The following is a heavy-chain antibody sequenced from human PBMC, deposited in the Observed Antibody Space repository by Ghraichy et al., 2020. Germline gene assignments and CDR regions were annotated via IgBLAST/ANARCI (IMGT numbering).Heavy chain of an antibody. V-gene: IGHV4-39*01. J-gene: IGHJ4*02. CDR1: GGPISSSSYY. D-gene: IGHD3-22*01. Sequence: SETLSLTCTVSGGPISSSSYYWGWIRQPPGKGLEWIGSIYYSGSTYYNPSLKSRVTISVDTSKNQFSLKLSSVTAADTAVYYCARYYYDSSGYYSGQYYFDYWGQGTLVTVSS. CDR2: IYYSGST. CDR3: ARYYYDSSGYYSGQYYFDY.